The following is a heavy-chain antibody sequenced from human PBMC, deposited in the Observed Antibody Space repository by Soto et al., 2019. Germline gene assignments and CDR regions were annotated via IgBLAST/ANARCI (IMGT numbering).Heavy chain of an antibody. CDR1: GFTVSDAW. CDR3: ATLATNGSLNYYII. J-gene: IGHJ4*02. V-gene: IGHV3-15*07. D-gene: IGHD2-8*01. CDR2: LKSKTDGGTT. Sequence: GGSLRLSCAVSGFTVSDAWMNWVRQAPGKGLEWVGLLKSKTDGGTTDYTTSVRGRFAMSRDDSKNRLYLHMTSLKTEDTAVYFCATLATNGSLNYYIIWGQGTLVTVSS.